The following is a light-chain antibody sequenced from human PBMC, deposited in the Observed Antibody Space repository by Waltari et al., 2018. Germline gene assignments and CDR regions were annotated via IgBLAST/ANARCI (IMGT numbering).Light chain of an antibody. V-gene: IGLV2-23*02. CDR2: EVS. Sequence: QSALTQPASVSGSPGQSITIPCSGTSSDVWIDDLVSWYQQHPGKAPKLMIYEVSKRPSGISDRFSVSKSGNTASLTISGLQAEDEADYYCYSYAGAPRVFGGGTKVTVL. J-gene: IGLJ2*01. CDR3: YSYAGAPRV. CDR1: SSDVWIDDL.